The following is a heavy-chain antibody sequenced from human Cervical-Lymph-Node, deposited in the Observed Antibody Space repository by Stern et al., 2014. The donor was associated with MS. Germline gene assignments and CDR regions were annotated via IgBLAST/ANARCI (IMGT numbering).Heavy chain of an antibody. V-gene: IGHV4-34*01. CDR1: GGSFSDYH. CDR3: ARGKSKLDY. J-gene: IGHJ4*02. CDR2: GTQSGRT. Sequence: QVQLQQWGAGQLEPSETLSLTCAVYGGSFSDYHWTWIRQSPGKGLEWIGDGTQSGRTNYNPSLKSRVPIPVDTSKKQISLKLISMTAADTAVYYCARGKSKLDYWGQGTLVTISS.